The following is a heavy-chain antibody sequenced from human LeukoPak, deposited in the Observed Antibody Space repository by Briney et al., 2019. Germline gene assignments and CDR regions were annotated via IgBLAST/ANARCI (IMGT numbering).Heavy chain of an antibody. Sequence: SETLSLTSTVSGGAISRGGYYWSWIRQPPGKGLEWIGEINHSGIFDYNPSLKSRVTISVDTSKKQFSLTLTSVTAADTSVYYCAGQTGPTFDIWGQGTMVTVSS. D-gene: IGHD3-9*01. V-gene: IGHV4-30-2*01. J-gene: IGHJ3*02. CDR1: GGAISRGGYY. CDR2: INHSGIF. CDR3: AGQTGPTFDI.